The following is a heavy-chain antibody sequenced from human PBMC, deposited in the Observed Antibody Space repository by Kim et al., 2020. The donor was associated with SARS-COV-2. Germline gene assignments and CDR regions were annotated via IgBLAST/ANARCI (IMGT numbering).Heavy chain of an antibody. CDR1: GFTFSSFA. D-gene: IGHD4-17*01. J-gene: IGHJ4*02. V-gene: IGHV3-23*01. CDR3: ANVYHYGAGDKPNYFDY. CDR2: INYDGGLT. Sequence: GGSLRLSCAASGFTFSSFAMNWVRQLPGKGLEWVSAINYDGGLTFYADSVKGRFTISRDNSMNTLYLQMNSLRADDTAVYYCANVYHYGAGDKPNYFDYWGQGTPVTVSS.